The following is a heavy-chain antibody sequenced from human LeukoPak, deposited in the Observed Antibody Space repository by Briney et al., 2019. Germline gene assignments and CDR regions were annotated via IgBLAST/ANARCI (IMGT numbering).Heavy chain of an antibody. D-gene: IGHD2-15*01. V-gene: IGHV3-21*01. CDR2: ISSSSSYI. J-gene: IGHJ3*02. CDR1: GFTFSSYS. CDR3: ARGRATSREGWDCSGGSCYTVGAFDI. Sequence: KPGGSLRLSCAASGFTFSSYSMNWVRQAPGKGLEWVSSISSSSSYIYYADSVEGRFTISRDNAKNSLYLQMNSLRAEDTAVYYCARGRATSREGWDCSGGSCYTVGAFDIWGQGTMVTVSS.